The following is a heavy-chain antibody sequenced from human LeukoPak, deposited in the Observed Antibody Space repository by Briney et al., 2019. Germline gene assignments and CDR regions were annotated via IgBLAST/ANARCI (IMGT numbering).Heavy chain of an antibody. CDR3: ATLIITGTTRDFDY. D-gene: IGHD1-7*01. CDR2: INHSGST. J-gene: IGHJ4*02. CDR1: GGSISSYY. Sequence: PSETLSLTCTVSGGSISSYYWSWIRQPPGKGLEWIGEINHSGSTNYNPSLKSRVTISVDTSKNQFSLKLSSVTAADTAVYYCATLIITGTTRDFDYWGQGTLVTVSS. V-gene: IGHV4-34*01.